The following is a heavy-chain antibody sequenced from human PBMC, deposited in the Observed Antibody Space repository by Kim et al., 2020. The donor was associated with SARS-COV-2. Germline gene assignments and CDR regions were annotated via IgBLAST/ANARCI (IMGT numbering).Heavy chain of an antibody. Sequence: SETLSLTCTVSGGSISSSSYYWGWIRQPPGKGLEWIGSIYYSGSTYYNPSLKSRVTISVDTSKNQFSLKLSSVTAADTAVYYCARRSSSLTLEGGVTFDYWGQGTLVTVSS. CDR3: ARRSSSLTLEGGVTFDY. D-gene: IGHD3-16*01. CDR1: GGSISSSSYY. CDR2: IYYSGST. J-gene: IGHJ4*02. V-gene: IGHV4-39*01.